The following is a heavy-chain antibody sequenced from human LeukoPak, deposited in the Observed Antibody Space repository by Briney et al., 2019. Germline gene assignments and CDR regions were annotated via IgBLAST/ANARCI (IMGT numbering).Heavy chain of an antibody. D-gene: IGHD3-16*02. J-gene: IGHJ4*02. CDR3: AREARGVIVTRYFDY. Sequence: PSETLSLTCTVSGGSISSYYWSWIRQPPGKGLEWIGYIYYSGSTNYNPSLKSRVTISVETSKNQFSLKLGSVTAADTAVYYCAREARGVIVTRYFDYWGQGTLVTVSS. V-gene: IGHV4-59*01. CDR1: GGSISSYY. CDR2: IYYSGST.